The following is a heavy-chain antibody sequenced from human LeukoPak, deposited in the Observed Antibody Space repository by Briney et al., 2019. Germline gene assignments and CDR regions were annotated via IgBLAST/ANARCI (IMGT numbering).Heavy chain of an antibody. CDR2: ISGSGGSR. J-gene: IGHJ4*02. CDR3: AIRRDYYDSSGYPVYFDY. V-gene: IGHV3-23*01. CDR1: GFTFSSYA. Sequence: GGSLRLSCAASGFTFSSYAMSWVRQAPGKGLEWVSAISGSGGSRYYADSVKGRFTISRDNSKNTLYLQMNSLRAEDTAVYYCAIRRDYYDSSGYPVYFDYWGQGTLVTVSS. D-gene: IGHD3-22*01.